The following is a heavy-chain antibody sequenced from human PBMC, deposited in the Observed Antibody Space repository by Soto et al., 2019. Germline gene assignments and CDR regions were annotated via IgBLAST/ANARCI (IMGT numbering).Heavy chain of an antibody. CDR1: VFSPSTRGEG. CDR2: IYWDDDK. Sequence: PPPVNPTQTLTLTFPFPVFSPSTRGEGVGWIRQPPGKALEWLALIYWDDDKRYSPSLKSRLTITKDTSKNQVVLTMTNMDPVDTATYYCAHSTSTRHYDFWSGPRPDVWGQGTTVTVSS. V-gene: IGHV2-5*02. D-gene: IGHD3-3*01. CDR3: AHSTSTRHYDFWSGPRPDV. J-gene: IGHJ6*02.